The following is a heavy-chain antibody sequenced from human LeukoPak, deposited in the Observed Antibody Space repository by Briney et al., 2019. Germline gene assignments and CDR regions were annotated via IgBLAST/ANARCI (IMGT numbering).Heavy chain of an antibody. V-gene: IGHV3-15*01. D-gene: IGHD3-3*01. Sequence: GGSLRLSCAASGFTFSNAWMSWVRQAPGKGLEWVGRIKSKTDGGTTDYAAPVKGRFTISRDDSKNTLYLQMNSLKTEDTAVYYCTTDVTIFGVVIDYWGQGTLDTVSS. CDR1: GFTFSNAW. CDR3: TTDVTIFGVVIDY. J-gene: IGHJ4*02. CDR2: IKSKTDGGTT.